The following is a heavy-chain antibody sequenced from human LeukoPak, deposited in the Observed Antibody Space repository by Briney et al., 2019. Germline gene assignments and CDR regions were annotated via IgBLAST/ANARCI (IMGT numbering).Heavy chain of an antibody. J-gene: IGHJ4*02. CDR3: AREEHKGSFFDY. CDR1: GYTFTSYY. Sequence: ASVKVPCKASGYTFTSYYMHWVRQAPGQGLEWMGIINPSGGSTSYAQKFQGRVTMTRDMSTSTVYMELSSLRSEDTAVYYCAREEHKGSFFDYWGQGTLVTVSS. V-gene: IGHV1-46*01. CDR2: INPSGGST. D-gene: IGHD2-21*01.